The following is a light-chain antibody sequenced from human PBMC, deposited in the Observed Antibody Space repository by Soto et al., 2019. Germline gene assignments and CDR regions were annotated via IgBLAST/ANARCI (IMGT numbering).Light chain of an antibody. CDR1: QSIVTY. Sequence: DIQITQSPGTLSLSLLGIVTITCRVSQSIVTYLNWYLQKPGKAPKLLIYAASNLQSGVPSRFSGSGSGTDFTLTISSLQPEDFATYFCQQSYSTPPWTFGQGTKVDIK. V-gene: IGKV1-39*01. J-gene: IGKJ1*01. CDR2: AAS. CDR3: QQSYSTPPWT.